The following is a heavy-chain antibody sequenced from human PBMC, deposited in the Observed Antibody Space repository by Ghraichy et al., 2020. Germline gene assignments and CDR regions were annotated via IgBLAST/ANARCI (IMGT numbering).Heavy chain of an antibody. V-gene: IGHV4-31*03. CDR1: ADSISSGDYY. D-gene: IGHD2-8*02. CDR3: ARDHAGAYYYYAMDV. J-gene: IGHJ6*02. Sequence: SETLSLTCTVSADSISSGDYYWTWIRQHPGKGLEWIGYIYYSGGTYYNPSLKSRLTISVDTSKNQFSLKLSSVTAADTAVYYCARDHAGAYYYYAMDVWGQGTTVTVSS. CDR2: IYYSGGT.